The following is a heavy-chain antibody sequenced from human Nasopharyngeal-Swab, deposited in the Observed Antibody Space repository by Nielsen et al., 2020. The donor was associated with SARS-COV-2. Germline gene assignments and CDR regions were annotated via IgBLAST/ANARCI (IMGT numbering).Heavy chain of an antibody. CDR3: ARRDAHEYYYEGGFDY. D-gene: IGHD3-22*01. CDR2: IYYSGST. V-gene: IGHV4-31*03. J-gene: IGHJ4*02. Sequence: SETLSLTCTVSGGSISSGGYYWSWIRQHPGKGLEWIGYIYYSGSTYYNPSLKSRVTISVDTSKNQFSLKLSSVTAADTAVYYCARRDAHEYYYEGGFDYWGQGSLVTVSS. CDR1: GGSISSGGYY.